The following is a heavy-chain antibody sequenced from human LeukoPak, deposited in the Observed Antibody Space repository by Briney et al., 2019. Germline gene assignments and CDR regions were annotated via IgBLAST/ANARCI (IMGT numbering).Heavy chain of an antibody. J-gene: IGHJ4*02. Sequence: ASVKVSCKASGYTFTSYGISWVRQAPGQGLEWMGIINPSGGSTSYVQKFQGRVTMTRDTSTSTVYMELSSLRSEDTAVYYCARSGWLQAPLTSHWGQGTLVTVSS. D-gene: IGHD5-24*01. V-gene: IGHV1-46*03. CDR2: INPSGGST. CDR1: GYTFTSYG. CDR3: ARSGWLQAPLTSH.